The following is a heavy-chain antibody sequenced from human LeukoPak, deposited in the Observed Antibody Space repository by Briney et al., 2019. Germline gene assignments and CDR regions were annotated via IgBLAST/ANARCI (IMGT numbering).Heavy chain of an antibody. CDR1: GGSISSYY. CDR2: IYTSGST. D-gene: IGHD3-3*01. CDR3: ARSSITIFGVRSSGDFDY. Sequence: SETLSLTCTISGGSISSYYWNWIRQPAGKGLEWIGRIYTSGSTNYNPSLKSRVTLSVDTSKNQFSLKLSSVTAADTAVYYCARSSITIFGVRSSGDFDYWGQGTLVTVSS. V-gene: IGHV4-4*07. J-gene: IGHJ4*02.